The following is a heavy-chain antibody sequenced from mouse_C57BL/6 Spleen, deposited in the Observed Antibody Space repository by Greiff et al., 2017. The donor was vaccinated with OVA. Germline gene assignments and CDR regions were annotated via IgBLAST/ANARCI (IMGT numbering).Heavy chain of an antibody. CDR1: GYTFTSYW. CDR3: ASSLSTGTHY. J-gene: IGHJ2*01. D-gene: IGHD4-1*02. CDR2: IHPNSGST. V-gene: IGHV1-64*01. Sequence: QVHVKQSGAELVKPGASVKLSCKASGYTFTSYWMHWVKQRPGQGLEWIGMIHPNSGSTNYNEKFKSKATLTVDKSSSTAYMQLSSLTSEDSAVYYCASSLSTGTHYWGQGTTLTVSS.